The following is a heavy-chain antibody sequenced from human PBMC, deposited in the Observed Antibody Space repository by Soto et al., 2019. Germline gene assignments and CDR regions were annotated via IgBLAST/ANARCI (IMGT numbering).Heavy chain of an antibody. CDR3: ARGDGLGELSSTLDY. V-gene: IGHV3-30*04. D-gene: IGHD3-16*02. J-gene: IGHJ4*02. Sequence: QVQLVEPGGGVVQPGRSLRLSCAASGFTFNSYAMHWVRQAPGKGLEWVAVISYDGSNKYYADSVKGRFIISRDNSKNTLYLQMSSRKPEDTAVYYCARGDGLGELSSTLDYWGQGTLVTVSS. CDR1: GFTFNSYA. CDR2: ISYDGSNK.